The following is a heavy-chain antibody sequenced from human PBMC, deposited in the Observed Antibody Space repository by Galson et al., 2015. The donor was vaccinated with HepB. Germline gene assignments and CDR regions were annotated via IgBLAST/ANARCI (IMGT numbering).Heavy chain of an antibody. J-gene: IGHJ3*02. V-gene: IGHV1-18*01. D-gene: IGHD1-1*01. CDR2: ISTYNGNT. CDR3: ARDFTAGTTDDAFDI. CDR1: GYTFTSYG. Sequence: SVKVSCKASGYTFTSYGISWVRQAPGQGLEWMGWISTYNGNTNYAHQGRVTMTTDTSTSTAYMELRSLRSDDTAVYYCARDFTAGTTDDAFDIWGQGTMVTVPS.